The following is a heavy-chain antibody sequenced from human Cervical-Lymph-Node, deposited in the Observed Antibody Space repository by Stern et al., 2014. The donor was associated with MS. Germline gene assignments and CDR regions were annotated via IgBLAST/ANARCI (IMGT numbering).Heavy chain of an antibody. V-gene: IGHV3-9*01. CDR3: AKSYSSSWSGWIDS. D-gene: IGHD6-13*01. CDR2: SGWNSATK. CDR1: QITFDDYG. J-gene: IGHJ5*01. Sequence: EVQLLESGGGLVQPGRSLRLSCSASQITFDDYGFHLVRQVPGKGLEWVAGSGWNSATKVYADSVKGRFTISRDNARDSLYLQMNNLTPDDTALYYCAKSYSSSWSGWIDSWGQGILVTVSS.